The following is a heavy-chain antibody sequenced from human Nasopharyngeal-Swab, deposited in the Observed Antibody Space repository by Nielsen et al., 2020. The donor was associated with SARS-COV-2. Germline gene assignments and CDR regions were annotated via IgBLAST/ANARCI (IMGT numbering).Heavy chain of an antibody. CDR3: AKGLRQQLVNWFDP. D-gene: IGHD6-13*01. J-gene: IGHJ5*02. CDR2: ISSDGSFQ. V-gene: IGHV3-30*18. Sequence: GESLKISCAASGFSFRNYGMHWVRQAPGKGLEWMAVISSDGSFQYYADSVKGRFIISRDSSKNTLYLQMNSLRAEDTAVYYCAKGLRQQLVNWFDPWGQGTLVTVSS. CDR1: GFSFRNYG.